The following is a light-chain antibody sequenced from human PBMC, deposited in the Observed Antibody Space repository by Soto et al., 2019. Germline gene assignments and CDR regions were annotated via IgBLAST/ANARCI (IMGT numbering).Light chain of an antibody. Sequence: DIQMTQSSSSLSASVGDRVTITCQATQDITNYLNWYQQKPGKAPKLLIYDASNLATGVPSRFSGSGSGTDFTFTISSLQPEDLATYYCQQYGNLPLTFGGGTKVEIK. CDR1: QDITNY. V-gene: IGKV1-33*01. J-gene: IGKJ4*01. CDR2: DAS. CDR3: QQYGNLPLT.